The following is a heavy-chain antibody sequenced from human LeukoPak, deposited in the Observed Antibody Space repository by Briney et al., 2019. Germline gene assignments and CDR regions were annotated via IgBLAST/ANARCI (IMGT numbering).Heavy chain of an antibody. D-gene: IGHD5-24*01. CDR1: GFTFSSYW. Sequence: GRSLRLSCAASGFTFSSYWMNWVRQAPGKGLVWVSRINSDGSSTSYADSVKGRFTISRDNAKNTLYLQMNSLRAADTAVYYCAREGRDGYNWLDYWGQGTLVTVSS. V-gene: IGHV3-74*01. CDR3: AREGRDGYNWLDY. CDR2: INSDGSST. J-gene: IGHJ4*02.